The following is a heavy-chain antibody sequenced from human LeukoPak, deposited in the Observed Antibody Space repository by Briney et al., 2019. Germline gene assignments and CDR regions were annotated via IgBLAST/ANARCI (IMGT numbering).Heavy chain of an antibody. J-gene: IGHJ4*02. D-gene: IGHD2-2*01. CDR3: AKADLATCRGATCYYVDS. CDR2: FSGGIDTT. V-gene: IGHV3-23*01. Sequence: GRSLRLLCGAWGHSFHSCAMRWVPQAPAKRLEGGTAFSGGIDTTYQAKSVKDRFTISRDNSKNTLFLQMNSLRAEDTAIYYCAKADLATCRGATCYYVDSWGQGTLVSVSS. CDR1: GHSFHSCA.